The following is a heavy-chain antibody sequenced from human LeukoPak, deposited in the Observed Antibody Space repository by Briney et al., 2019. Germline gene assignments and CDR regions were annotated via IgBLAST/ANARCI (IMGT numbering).Heavy chain of an antibody. D-gene: IGHD3-22*01. CDR1: GGTFSSYA. Sequence: GSSVKVSCKASGGTFSSYAISWVRQAPGQGLEWMGRIIPILGIANYAQKFQGRVTITADKSTSTAYMELSSLRSEDTAVYYCARAGGYYYFDYWGQGTLVTVSS. CDR3: ARAGGYYYFDY. J-gene: IGHJ4*02. CDR2: IIPILGIA. V-gene: IGHV1-69*04.